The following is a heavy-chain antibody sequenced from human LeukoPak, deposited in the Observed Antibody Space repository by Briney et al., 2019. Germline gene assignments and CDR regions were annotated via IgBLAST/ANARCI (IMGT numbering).Heavy chain of an antibody. CDR3: ARGHWEGSGSYYHDQDS. CDR1: GYTFITYG. D-gene: IGHD3-10*01. CDR2: ISAYNGNT. J-gene: IGHJ4*02. Sequence: GASVKVSCKASGYTFITYGITWVRQAPGQGLEWMGWISAYNGNTNCAQKLQGRVTMTTDTSTSTAYMELRSLRSDDTAVYYCARGHWEGSGSYYHDQDSWGQGTLVTVSS. V-gene: IGHV1-18*01.